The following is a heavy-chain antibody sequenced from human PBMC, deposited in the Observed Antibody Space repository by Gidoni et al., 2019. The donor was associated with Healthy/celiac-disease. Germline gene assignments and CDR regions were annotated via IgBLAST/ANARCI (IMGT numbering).Heavy chain of an antibody. D-gene: IGHD6-6*01. CDR3: ARESIAAAGWFDP. J-gene: IGHJ5*02. CDR2: IYTSGST. CDR1: GGSISSGSSY. V-gene: IGHV4-61*02. Sequence: QVPLQESGPGLVQPSQTMSLTCTVSGGSISSGSSYWCWIRQPAGKGLEWIGLIYTSGSTNYNPALKSRVTISVDTSKNQFSLKLSSVTAADTAVYYCARESIAAAGWFDPWGQGTLVTVSS.